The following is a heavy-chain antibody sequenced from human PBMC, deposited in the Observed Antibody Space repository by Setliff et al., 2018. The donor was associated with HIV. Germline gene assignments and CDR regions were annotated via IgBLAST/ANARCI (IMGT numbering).Heavy chain of an antibody. D-gene: IGHD6-19*01. CDR2: INPIFGTT. CDR3: AKEIPVPAINSGRIGNWFDP. V-gene: IGHV1-69*05. Sequence: SVKVSCKASGYTFSNYAIIWVRQAPGQGLEWMGWINPIFGTTNYAQKFQGRVTITTDESTTKAYMELSSLRSEDKAVYYCAKEIPVPAINSGRIGNWFDPWGEGTLVTVAS. J-gene: IGHJ5*02. CDR1: GYTFSNYA.